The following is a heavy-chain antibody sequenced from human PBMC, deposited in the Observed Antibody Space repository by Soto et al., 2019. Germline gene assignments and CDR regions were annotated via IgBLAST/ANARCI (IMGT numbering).Heavy chain of an antibody. V-gene: IGHV4-61*01. D-gene: IGHD6-13*01. CDR3: ARDQRGYSSSWYGGSSWFDP. CDR1: GGSVSSGSYY. CDR2: IYYSGST. J-gene: IGHJ5*02. Sequence: QVQLQESGPGLVKPSETLSLTCTVSGGSVSSGSYYWSWIRQPPGKGLEWLGYIYYSGSTNYNPSLKSRVTISVDTSKNQFSLKLSSVTAADTAVYYCARDQRGYSSSWYGGSSWFDPWGQGTLVTVSS.